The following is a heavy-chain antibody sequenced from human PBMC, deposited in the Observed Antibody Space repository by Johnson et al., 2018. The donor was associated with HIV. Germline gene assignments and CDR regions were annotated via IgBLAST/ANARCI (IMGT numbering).Heavy chain of an antibody. Sequence: VQLVESGGVVVQPGGSLRLSCAASGFTFDDYAMHWVRQAPGKGLEWVSGINWNGGSTGYADSVKGRFTIPRDNAKNFRYLQRNSLKAEDTALYYCARFENTLSNAFDIWGQGTMVTVSS. CDR3: ARFENTLSNAFDI. D-gene: IGHD3-10*01. CDR2: INWNGGST. CDR1: GFTFDDYA. J-gene: IGHJ3*02. V-gene: IGHV3-20*04.